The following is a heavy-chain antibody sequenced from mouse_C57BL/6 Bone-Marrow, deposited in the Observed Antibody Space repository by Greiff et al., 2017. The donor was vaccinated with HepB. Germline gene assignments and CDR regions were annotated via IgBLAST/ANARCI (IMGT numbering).Heavy chain of an antibody. CDR1: GFTFSDFY. V-gene: IGHV7-1*01. Sequence: EVKLMESGGGLVQSGRSLRLSCATSGFTFSDFYMEWVRQAPGKGLEWIAASRNKANDYTTEYSASVKGRFIVSRDTSQSILYLQMNALRAEDTAIYYCARETMVTGGPFAYWGQGTLVTVSA. D-gene: IGHD2-2*01. J-gene: IGHJ3*01. CDR3: ARETMVTGGPFAY. CDR2: SRNKANDYTT.